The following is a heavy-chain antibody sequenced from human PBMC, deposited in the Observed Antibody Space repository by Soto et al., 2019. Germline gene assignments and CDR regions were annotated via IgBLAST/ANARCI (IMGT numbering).Heavy chain of an antibody. CDR1: GVSISNDY. CDR3: ASYDILTGHDAFDI. D-gene: IGHD3-9*01. CDR2: ISFSGST. J-gene: IGHJ3*02. Sequence: SETLSLTCTVSGVSISNDYWSWIRQPPGKGLEWIGYISFSGSTYYNPSLKSRVIISVDPSKNQFSLKLSSVTAADTAVYYCASYDILTGHDAFDIWGQGTMVTVSS. V-gene: IGHV4-59*01.